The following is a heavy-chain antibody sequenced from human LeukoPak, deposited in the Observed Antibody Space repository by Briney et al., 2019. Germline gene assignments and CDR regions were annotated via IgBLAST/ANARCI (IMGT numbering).Heavy chain of an antibody. Sequence: PGGSLRLSCAASGFTVSSNYMSWVRQAPGKGLEWVSVIYSGGSTYYADSVKGRFTISRDNSKNTLYLQMNSLRAGDTAVYYCASNGGIYDSSGYYPYYFDYWGQGTLVTVSS. CDR1: GFTVSSNY. V-gene: IGHV3-53*01. D-gene: IGHD3-22*01. CDR3: ASNGGIYDSSGYYPYYFDY. J-gene: IGHJ4*02. CDR2: IYSGGST.